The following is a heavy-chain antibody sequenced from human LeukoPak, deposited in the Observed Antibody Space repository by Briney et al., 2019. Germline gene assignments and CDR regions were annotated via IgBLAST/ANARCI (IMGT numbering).Heavy chain of an antibody. D-gene: IGHD5-18*01. V-gene: IGHV4-59*08. J-gene: IGHJ4*02. Sequence: PSETLSLTCTVTGSSISSYYWSLIRQPPGKGLEWIGYIYYSGSTNYNPSLKSRVTISVDTSKNQFSLKLSSVTAADTAVYYCARLAAVGYSYYFDYWGQGTLVTVSS. CDR2: IYYSGST. CDR3: ARLAAVGYSYYFDY. CDR1: GSSISSYY.